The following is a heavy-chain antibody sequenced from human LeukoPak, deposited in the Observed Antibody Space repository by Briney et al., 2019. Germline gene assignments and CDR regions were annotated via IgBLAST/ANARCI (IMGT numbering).Heavy chain of an antibody. D-gene: IGHD7-27*01. CDR2: IYYSGST. V-gene: IGHV4-39*07. J-gene: IGHJ4*02. CDR1: GGSISSSSYY. Sequence: SETLSLTCTVSGGSISSSSYYWGWIRQPPGKGLEWIGSIYYSGSTNYNPSLKSRVTISVDTSKNQFSLKLSSVTAADTAVYYCARVSLTGDLEDSFDYWGQGTLVTVSS. CDR3: ARVSLTGDLEDSFDY.